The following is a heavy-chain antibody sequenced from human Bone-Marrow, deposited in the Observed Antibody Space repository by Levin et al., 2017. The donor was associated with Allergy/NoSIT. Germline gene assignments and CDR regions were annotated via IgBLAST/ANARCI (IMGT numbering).Heavy chain of an antibody. CDR2: IYYSGST. Sequence: SSETLSLTCAVSGGSINSYYWSWIRQPPGKGLEWIGYIYYSGSTNYNPSLKSRLTMLVDTSKNHLSLKLTSVTAADTAVYYCARHYYNASGSYFRGFDHWGQGTLVTVSS. CDR1: GGSINSYY. D-gene: IGHD3-10*01. CDR3: ARHYYNASGSYFRGFDH. J-gene: IGHJ4*02. V-gene: IGHV4-59*08.